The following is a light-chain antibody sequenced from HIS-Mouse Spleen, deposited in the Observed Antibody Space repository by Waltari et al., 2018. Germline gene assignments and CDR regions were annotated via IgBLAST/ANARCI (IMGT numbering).Light chain of an antibody. Sequence: SYVLTQPPSVSVAPGKTARITCGGNNIGSKSVHGYQQKKGQAPVLVVYDDSDLPSGIPERFSGSNSGNTATLTISRVEAGDEADYYCQVWDSSSDHVVFGGGTKLTVL. J-gene: IGLJ2*01. CDR2: DDS. V-gene: IGLV3-21*03. CDR3: QVWDSSSDHVV. CDR1: NIGSKS.